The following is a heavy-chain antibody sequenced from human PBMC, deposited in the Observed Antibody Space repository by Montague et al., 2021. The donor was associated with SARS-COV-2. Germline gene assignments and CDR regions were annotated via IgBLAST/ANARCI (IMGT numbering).Heavy chain of an antibody. J-gene: IGHJ2*01. CDR2: FDHSGNT. D-gene: IGHD3-16*01. CDR1: GGSISGHY. CDR3: AREFRIELWQTNWYFGL. Sequence: SETLPLTCSVSGGSISGHYWSWIRQPPGKGLEWIGNFDHSGNTKYNPSLKSRATISVDTSKNQFALRLSSVTAADTAVYYCAREFRIELWQTNWYFGLWGRGTLVTVSS. V-gene: IGHV4-59*11.